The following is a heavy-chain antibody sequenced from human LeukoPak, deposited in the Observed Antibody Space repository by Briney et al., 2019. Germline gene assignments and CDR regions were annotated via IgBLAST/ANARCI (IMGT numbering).Heavy chain of an antibody. CDR3: ARVFNPYGSGSTNRSLKYYYGMDV. D-gene: IGHD3-10*01. J-gene: IGHJ6*02. CDR1: GYTFTSYG. CDR2: ISAYNGNT. Sequence: ASVKVSCKASGYTFTSYGISWVRQAPGQGLEWMGWISAYNGNTNYAQKLQGRVTMTTDTSTSTAYMELRSLRSDDTAVYYCARVFNPYGSGSTNRSLKYYYGMDVWGQGTTVTVSS. V-gene: IGHV1-18*01.